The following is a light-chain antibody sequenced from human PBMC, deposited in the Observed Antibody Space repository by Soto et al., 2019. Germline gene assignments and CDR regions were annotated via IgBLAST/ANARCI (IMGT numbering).Light chain of an antibody. J-gene: IGKJ1*01. CDR3: QQYNMYSTRNP. V-gene: IGKV1-5*03. CDR1: QSISSW. Sequence: DIQMTQSPSTLSASVGDRVTITCRASQSISSWLAWYQQKPGKAPKLLIYKASYLESGVPSRFSGSGSGTEFTLTISSLQPDDFATYYCQQYNMYSTRNPFGQGTKVEIK. CDR2: KAS.